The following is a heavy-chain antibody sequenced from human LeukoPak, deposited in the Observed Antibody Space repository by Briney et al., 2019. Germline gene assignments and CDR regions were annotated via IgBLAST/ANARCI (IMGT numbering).Heavy chain of an antibody. J-gene: IGHJ5*02. Sequence: GGSLRLSCAASGFTFDDYGMSWVRQAPGKGLEWVSGINWNGGSTGYADSVKGRFTISRDNAKNTLYLEMNSLRVEDTAVYYCAKDMMRDRWFGESWGQGTLVTVSS. V-gene: IGHV3-20*04. D-gene: IGHD3-10*01. CDR1: GFTFDDYG. CDR2: INWNGGST. CDR3: AKDMMRDRWFGES.